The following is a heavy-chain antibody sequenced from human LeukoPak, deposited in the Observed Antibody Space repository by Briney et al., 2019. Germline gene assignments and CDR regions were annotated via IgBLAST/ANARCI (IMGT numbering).Heavy chain of an antibody. V-gene: IGHV4-4*07. Sequence: SETLSLTCTVSGGSMSSYYWSWIRQPAGKGLEWIGRIYTSGSTDYNPSLKSRVTMSVDTSKNQFSLKLSSVTAADTAVYYCAREGCSNGVCYDNWFDPWGQGTLVTVSS. D-gene: IGHD2-8*01. CDR3: AREGCSNGVCYDNWFDP. CDR2: IYTSGST. J-gene: IGHJ5*02. CDR1: GGSMSSYY.